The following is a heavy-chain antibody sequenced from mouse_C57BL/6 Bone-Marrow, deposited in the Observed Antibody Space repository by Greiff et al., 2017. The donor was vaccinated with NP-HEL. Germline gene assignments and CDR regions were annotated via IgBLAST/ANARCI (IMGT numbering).Heavy chain of an antibody. CDR2: ISNLAYSI. J-gene: IGHJ4*01. CDR1: GFTFSDYG. V-gene: IGHV5-15*01. Sequence: EVQGVESGGGLVQPGGSLKLSCAASGFTFSDYGMAWVRQAPRKGPEWVAFISNLAYSIYYADTVTGRFTISRENAKNTLYLEMSSLRSEDTAMYYCARTYYDYDDYAMDYWGQGTSVTVSS. D-gene: IGHD2-4*01. CDR3: ARTYYDYDDYAMDY.